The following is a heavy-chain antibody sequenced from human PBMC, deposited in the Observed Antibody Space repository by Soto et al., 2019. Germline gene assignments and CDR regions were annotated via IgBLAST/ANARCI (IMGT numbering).Heavy chain of an antibody. Sequence: QVQLVQSGAEVKKPGASVKVSCKASGYTFTRYDINWVRQATGQGLEYLGWMNPNSGNTGYVQKFQGRVTMTRDTSISTAYMELSSLRSEDTAVYYSVRRMKYGAYSGWFDPWGQGALVTVSS. CDR3: VRRMKYGAYSGWFDP. D-gene: IGHD4-17*01. V-gene: IGHV1-8*01. J-gene: IGHJ5*02. CDR2: MNPNSGNT. CDR1: GYTFTRYD.